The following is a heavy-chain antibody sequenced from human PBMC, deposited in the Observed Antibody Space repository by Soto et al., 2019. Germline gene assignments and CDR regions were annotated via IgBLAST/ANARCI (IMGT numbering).Heavy chain of an antibody. J-gene: IGHJ3*02. V-gene: IGHV3-11*01. CDR3: ARGLPTWRDDAFDI. CDR1: GFTISDYY. Sequence: GGSLRLSCAASGFTISDYYMTWIRQAPGKGLEWVSYISSVGTTTYYAESVKGRFSISMDNAKNSMYLQMNSLRADDTAVYYCARGLPTWRDDAFDIWGQGTMVTVSS. CDR2: ISSVGTTT.